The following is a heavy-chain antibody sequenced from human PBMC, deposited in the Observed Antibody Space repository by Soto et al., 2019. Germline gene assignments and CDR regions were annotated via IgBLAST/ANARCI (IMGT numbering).Heavy chain of an antibody. D-gene: IGHD3-3*01. Sequence: QVTLKESGPVLVNPTETLTLTCTVSGFSLSNARMGVSWIRQPPGKALEWLAHIFSNDEKSYSTSLKSRLTLSKTTSKSQVVLTMTNMDPVDTATYYCARIRAGYYDFWSGYYPDAFDIWGQGTMVTVSS. V-gene: IGHV2-26*01. CDR2: IFSNDEK. CDR3: ARIRAGYYDFWSGYYPDAFDI. CDR1: GFSLSNARMG. J-gene: IGHJ3*02.